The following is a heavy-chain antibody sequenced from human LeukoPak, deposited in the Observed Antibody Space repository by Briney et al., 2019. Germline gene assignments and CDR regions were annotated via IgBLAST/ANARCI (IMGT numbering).Heavy chain of an antibody. V-gene: IGHV4-39*01. CDR1: GGSISSSSYY. CDR3: ARHHDPNYYDFWSGSQTGSFDY. D-gene: IGHD3-3*01. CDR2: IYYSGST. Sequence: PSETLSLTCTVSGGSISSSSYYWGWIRQPPGKGLEWIGSIYYSGSTYYNPSLKSRVTISVDTSKNQFSLKLSSVTAADTPVYYCARHHDPNYYDFWSGSQTGSFDYWGQGTLVTVSS. J-gene: IGHJ4*02.